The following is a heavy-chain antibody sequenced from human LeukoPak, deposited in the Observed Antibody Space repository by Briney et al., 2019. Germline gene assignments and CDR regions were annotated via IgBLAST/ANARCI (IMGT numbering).Heavy chain of an antibody. CDR3: ARVVPAAIAFDY. V-gene: IGHV1-18*01. CDR1: GYTFTSYG. D-gene: IGHD2-2*01. Sequence: VGPVKVSCKASGYTFTSYGISWVRQAPGQGLEWMGWISAYNGNTNYAQKLQGRVTMTTDTSTSTAYMELRSLRSDDTAVYYCARVVPAAIAFDYWGQGTLVTVSS. CDR2: ISAYNGNT. J-gene: IGHJ4*02.